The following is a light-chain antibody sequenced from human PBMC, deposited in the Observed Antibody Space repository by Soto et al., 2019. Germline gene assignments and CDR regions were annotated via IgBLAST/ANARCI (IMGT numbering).Light chain of an antibody. CDR2: GNS. Sequence: QSVLTQPPSVSGAPRQRVTISCTGSSSNIGAGYDVHWYQQLPGTAPKLLIYGNSNRPSGVPDRFSGSKSGTSASLAITGLQAEDEADYYCQSYDISLSGHVVFGGGTKLTVL. J-gene: IGLJ2*01. CDR3: QSYDISLSGHVV. V-gene: IGLV1-40*01. CDR1: SSNIGAGYD.